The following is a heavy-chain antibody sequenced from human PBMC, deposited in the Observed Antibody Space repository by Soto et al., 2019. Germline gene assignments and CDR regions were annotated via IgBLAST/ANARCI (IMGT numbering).Heavy chain of an antibody. CDR2: IYPCDSDT. CDR3: ARAVDFWSGPRNYYYGMDV. Sequence: GESLKISGRGPGYTFTRDGIAGGRHWPGKGRGWWGFIYPCDSDTRYSPSFQGQVTISADKSISTAYLQWSSLKASDTAMYYCARAVDFWSGPRNYYYGMDVWGQGTTVNVSS. D-gene: IGHD3-3*01. J-gene: IGHJ6*02. V-gene: IGHV5-51*01. CDR1: GYTFTRDG.